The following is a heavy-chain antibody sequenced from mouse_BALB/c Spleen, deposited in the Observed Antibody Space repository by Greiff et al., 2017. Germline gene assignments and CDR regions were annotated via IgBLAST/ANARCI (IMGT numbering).Heavy chain of an antibody. D-gene: IGHD2-4*01. J-gene: IGHJ2*01. V-gene: IGHV6-6*02. CDR1: GFTFSNYW. CDR3: TSPQMITAYFDY. CDR2: IRLKSNNYAT. Sequence: DVKLVESGGGLVQPGGSMKLSCVASGFTFSNYWMNWVRQSPEKGLEWVAEIRLKSNNYATHYAESVKGRFTISRDDSKSSVYLQMNNLSAEDTGIYYCTSPQMITAYFDYWGQGTTLTVSS.